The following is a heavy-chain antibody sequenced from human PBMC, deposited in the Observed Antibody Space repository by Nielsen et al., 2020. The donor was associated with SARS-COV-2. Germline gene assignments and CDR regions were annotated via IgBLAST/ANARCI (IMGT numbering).Heavy chain of an antibody. CDR3: ARIGFAAAAGWGAYYYYYMDV. J-gene: IGHJ6*03. CDR2: IYYSGST. D-gene: IGHD6-13*01. V-gene: IGHV4-39*07. CDR1: GGSISSSSYY. Sequence: SETLSLTCTVSGGSISSSSYYWGWIRQPPGKGLEWIGSIYYSGSTYYNPSLKSRVTISVDTSKNQFSLKLSSVTAADTAVYYCARIGFAAAAGWGAYYYYYMDVWGKGTTVTVSS.